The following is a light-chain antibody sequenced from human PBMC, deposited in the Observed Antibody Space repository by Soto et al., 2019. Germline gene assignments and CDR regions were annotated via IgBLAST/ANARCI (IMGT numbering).Light chain of an antibody. CDR3: SSYATSTTVL. V-gene: IGLV2-14*03. CDR2: DVS. CDR1: SSDVGGYNY. Sequence: QSALTQPASVSGSPGQSITISSTGTSSDVGGYNYVSWYQQHPGRAPQLMIYDVSHRPSGVSNRFSGSRSGNTASLTISGLQAEDEADYYCSSYATSTTVLFGGGTKVTVL. J-gene: IGLJ2*01.